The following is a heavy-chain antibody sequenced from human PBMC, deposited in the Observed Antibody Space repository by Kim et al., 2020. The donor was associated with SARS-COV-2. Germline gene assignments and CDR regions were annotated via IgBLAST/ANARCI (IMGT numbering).Heavy chain of an antibody. Sequence: GGSLRLSCAASGFTFSAFAMAWVRQAPGKGLEWVSTISDSGHNTEYADSVKGRFTISRDNSQNTLYLHVNSLRAEDTALYYCAKDWGLYKWTYYFDYWGQGTLVNVSS. CDR3: AKDWGLYKWTYYFDY. J-gene: IGHJ4*02. CDR1: GFTFSAFA. CDR2: ISDSGHNT. V-gene: IGHV3-23*01. D-gene: IGHD1-7*01.